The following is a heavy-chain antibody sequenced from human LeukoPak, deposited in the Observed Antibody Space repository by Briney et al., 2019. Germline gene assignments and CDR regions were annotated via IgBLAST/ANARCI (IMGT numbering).Heavy chain of an antibody. CDR1: GGSFSGYY. CDR3: ARLNWGSNNVYFDY. Sequence: SETLSLTCAVYGGSFSGYYWSWIRQPPGKGLEWIGEINHSGSTNYNPSLKSRVTISVDTSKNQFSLKLSSVTAADTAVYYCARLNWGSNNVYFDYWGQGTLVTVSS. CDR2: INHSGST. V-gene: IGHV4-34*01. D-gene: IGHD7-27*01. J-gene: IGHJ4*02.